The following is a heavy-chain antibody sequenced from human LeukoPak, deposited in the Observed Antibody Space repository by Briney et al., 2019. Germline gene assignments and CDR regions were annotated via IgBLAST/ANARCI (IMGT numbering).Heavy chain of an antibody. V-gene: IGHV4-38-2*02. CDR1: GYSISSGYY. D-gene: IGHD3-10*01. J-gene: IGHJ5*02. CDR2: IYHSGST. Sequence: SETLSLTCTVSGYSISSGYYWGWLRPPPGKGLEGSGSIYHSGSTYYNPSLKSRVTISVDTSKNPFSLKLSSVTAADTAVYYCARGGRLLWFGERKKNNWFDPWGQGTLVTVSS. CDR3: ARGGRLLWFGERKKNNWFDP.